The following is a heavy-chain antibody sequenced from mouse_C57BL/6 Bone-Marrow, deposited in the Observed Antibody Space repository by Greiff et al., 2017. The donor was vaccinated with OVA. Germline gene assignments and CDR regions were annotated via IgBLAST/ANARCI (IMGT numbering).Heavy chain of an antibody. CDR2: SRNKANDYTT. Sequence: DVHLVESGGCLVQSGRSLRLSCATSGFTFSDFYMEWVRQAPGKGLEWIAASRNKANDYTTEYSASVKGRFIVSRDTSQSILYLQMNALRAEDTAIYYCARDDYYWYFDVWGTGTTVTVSS. CDR1: GFTFSDFY. V-gene: IGHV7-1*01. J-gene: IGHJ1*03. CDR3: ARDDYYWYFDV.